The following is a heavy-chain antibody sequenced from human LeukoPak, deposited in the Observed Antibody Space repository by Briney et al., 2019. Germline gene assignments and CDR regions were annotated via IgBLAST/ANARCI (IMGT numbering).Heavy chain of an antibody. V-gene: IGHV3-30*02. Sequence: GGSLRLSCAASGFTFSSYGMHWVRQAPGKGLEWVAFIRYDGSNKYYADSVKGRFTISRDNSKNTLYLQMNSLRAEDTAVYYCAKATMVRGVYISYYYYGMDVWGQGTTVTVSS. CDR3: AKATMVRGVYISYYYYGMDV. CDR2: IRYDGSNK. J-gene: IGHJ6*02. D-gene: IGHD3-10*01. CDR1: GFTFSSYG.